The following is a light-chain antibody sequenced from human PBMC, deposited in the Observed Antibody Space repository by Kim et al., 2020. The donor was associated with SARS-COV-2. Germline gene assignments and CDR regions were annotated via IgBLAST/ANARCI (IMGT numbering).Light chain of an antibody. Sequence: LSPGERATLSCRASQIISGNYLAWYQQKPGQTPRLLIYDSSSRATDIPDRFSGSGSGTDFTLTINRLEPEDFAVYYCQKYGGASWTYGQGTKLDI. CDR1: QIISGNY. V-gene: IGKV3-20*01. CDR3: QKYGGASWT. CDR2: DSS. J-gene: IGKJ1*01.